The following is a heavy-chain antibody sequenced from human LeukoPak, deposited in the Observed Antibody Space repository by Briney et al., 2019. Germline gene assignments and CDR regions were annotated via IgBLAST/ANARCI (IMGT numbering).Heavy chain of an antibody. V-gene: IGHV1-2*02. CDR1: GYTFTGYY. Sequence: ASVKVSCKASGYTFTGYYMHWVRQAPGRGLEWMGWINPNSGGTNYAQKFQGRVTMTRDTSISTAYMELSRLRSDDTAVYYCARVDYDILTDYKYYFDYWGQGTLVTVSS. CDR2: INPNSGGT. CDR3: ARVDYDILTDYKYYFDY. D-gene: IGHD3-9*01. J-gene: IGHJ4*02.